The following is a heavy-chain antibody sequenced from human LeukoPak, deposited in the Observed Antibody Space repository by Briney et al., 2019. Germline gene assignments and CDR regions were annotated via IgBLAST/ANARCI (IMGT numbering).Heavy chain of an antibody. J-gene: IGHJ4*02. CDR2: ISSSSSYI. D-gene: IGHD3-3*01. Sequence: GGSLRLSCAASGFTFSSYSMNWVRQAPGKGLEWVSSISSSSSYIYYADSVKGRFTISRDNAKNSLYLQMNSLRAEDTAVYYCARVPGGLEWADFDYWGQGTLVTVSS. CDR1: GFTFSSYS. V-gene: IGHV3-21*01. CDR3: ARVPGGLEWADFDY.